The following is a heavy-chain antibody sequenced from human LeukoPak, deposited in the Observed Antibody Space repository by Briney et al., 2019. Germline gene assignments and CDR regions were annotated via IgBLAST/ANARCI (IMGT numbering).Heavy chain of an antibody. D-gene: IGHD3-3*01. V-gene: IGHV4-39*01. J-gene: IGHJ3*02. CDR3: ASSYYDFWSSYYAFDI. CDR1: GGSISSSSYY. Sequence: PSETLSLTCTVSGGSISSSSYYWGWIRQPPGKGLEWIGSIYYSGSTYYNPSLKSRVTISVDTSKNQFSLKLSSVTAADTAVYYCASSYYDFWSSYYAFDIWGQGTMVTVSS. CDR2: IYYSGST.